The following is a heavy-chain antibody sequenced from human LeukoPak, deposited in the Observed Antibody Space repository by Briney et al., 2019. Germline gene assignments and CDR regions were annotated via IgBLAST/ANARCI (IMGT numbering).Heavy chain of an antibody. D-gene: IGHD1-14*01. J-gene: IGHJ6*03. Sequence: TSETLSLTCTVSGDSISTYYWSWIRQSPGKGLEWVSSISSSSSYIYYADSVKGRFTISRDNAKNSLYLQMNSLRAEDTAVYYCARVGPWVNPDYYYYYMDVWGKGTTVTVSS. V-gene: IGHV3-21*01. CDR2: ISSSSSYI. CDR3: ARVGPWVNPDYYYYYMDV. CDR1: GDSISTYY.